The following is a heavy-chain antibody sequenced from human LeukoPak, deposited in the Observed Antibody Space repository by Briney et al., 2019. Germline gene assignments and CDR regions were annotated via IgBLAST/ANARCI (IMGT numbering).Heavy chain of an antibody. V-gene: IGHV1-69*13. CDR3: ARGNTRDWYFDL. Sequence: ASVKVSCKASGGTFSSYAISWVRQAPGQGLEWMGGIIPIFGTANYAQKFQGRVTITADESTSTAYMELSGLRSEDTAVYYCARGNTRDWYFDLWGRGTLVTVSS. D-gene: IGHD2-2*01. CDR2: IIPIFGTA. J-gene: IGHJ2*01. CDR1: GGTFSSYA.